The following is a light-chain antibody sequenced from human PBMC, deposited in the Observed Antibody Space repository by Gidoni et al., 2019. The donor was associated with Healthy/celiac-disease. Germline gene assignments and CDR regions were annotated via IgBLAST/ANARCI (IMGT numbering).Light chain of an antibody. CDR3: QQYDNLPYT. CDR1: QDISHY. V-gene: IGKV1-33*01. CDR2: DAF. J-gene: IGKJ2*01. Sequence: DILITQSPSSLSAYVGDRVPITCQASQDISHYLNWYQQKPGKAPKLLSYDAFNLETGVPSRFSGSGSGTDFTVTISSLQHEDIATYYCQQYDNLPYTFXQXTKLEIK.